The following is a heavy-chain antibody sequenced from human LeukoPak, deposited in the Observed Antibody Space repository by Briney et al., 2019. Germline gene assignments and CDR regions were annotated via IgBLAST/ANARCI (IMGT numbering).Heavy chain of an antibody. CDR1: GFTFSSYG. D-gene: IGHD3-10*01. V-gene: IGHV3-30*02. Sequence: GGSLRLSCAASGFTFSSYGMHWVRQAPGKGLEWVAVIRYDGSNKYYADSVKGRFTISRDNSKNTLYLHMNSLRAEDTAVYYCARGSAYYYGSGSYYFDYWGQGTLVTVSS. CDR3: ARGSAYYYGSGSYYFDY. CDR2: IRYDGSNK. J-gene: IGHJ4*02.